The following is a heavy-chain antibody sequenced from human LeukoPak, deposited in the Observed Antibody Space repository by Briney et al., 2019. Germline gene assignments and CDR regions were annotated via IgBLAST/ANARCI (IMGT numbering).Heavy chain of an antibody. CDR3: ARDYKGWFDY. Sequence: PGRSLRLTCAASGFTFSTYAMHWVRQAPGKGLEWVALMSYDGTKEYYEDAVKGRFTISRDNSKKTLYLQMNSLRVEDTAVYYCARDYKGWFDYWGQGTLVTVSS. CDR1: GFTFSTYA. CDR2: MSYDGTKE. J-gene: IGHJ4*02. V-gene: IGHV3-30*04. D-gene: IGHD5-24*01.